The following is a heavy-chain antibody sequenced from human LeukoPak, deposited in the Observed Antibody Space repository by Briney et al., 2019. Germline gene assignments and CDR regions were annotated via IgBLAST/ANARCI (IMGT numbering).Heavy chain of an antibody. CDR3: ARGSGSSWFDY. J-gene: IGHJ4*02. CDR1: GYTFTGYY. V-gene: IGHV1-2*02. D-gene: IGHD6-13*01. Sequence: ASVKVSCKASGYTFTGYYMHWVRQAPGQGLEWMGWINPKSGGTKYAQKFQGRVTLTGDTSISTDYMEMSSLTSDDTAVYYCARGSGSSWFDYWGQGTLVTVSS. CDR2: INPKSGGT.